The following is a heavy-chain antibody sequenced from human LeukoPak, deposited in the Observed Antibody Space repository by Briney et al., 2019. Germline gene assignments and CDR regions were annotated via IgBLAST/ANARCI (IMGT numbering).Heavy chain of an antibody. CDR1: GGTFSSYA. V-gene: IGHV1-69*13. J-gene: IGHJ4*02. CDR3: AREGYSNYQYYFDY. D-gene: IGHD4-11*01. Sequence: SVKVSCKASGGTFSSYAISWVRQAPGQGLEWMGGIIPIFGTANYAQEFQGRVTITADESTSTAYMELSSLRSEDTAVYYCAREGYSNYQYYFDYWGQGTLVTVSS. CDR2: IIPIFGTA.